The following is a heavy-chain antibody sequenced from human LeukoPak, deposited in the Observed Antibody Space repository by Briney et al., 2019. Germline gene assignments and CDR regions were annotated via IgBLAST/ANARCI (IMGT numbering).Heavy chain of an antibody. CDR1: GFTFNNYG. CDR2: ISYDGRNI. D-gene: IGHD2-2*01. Sequence: GKSLRLSCAASGFTFNNYGMHWVRQAPGKGLEWVAVISYDGRNIHYPDSVKGRFTISRDISTDTLWLQMDSLRTEDTAVYYCAKGPLRGTAAAIDYWGQGTLVTVSS. J-gene: IGHJ4*02. CDR3: AKGPLRGTAAAIDY. V-gene: IGHV3-30*18.